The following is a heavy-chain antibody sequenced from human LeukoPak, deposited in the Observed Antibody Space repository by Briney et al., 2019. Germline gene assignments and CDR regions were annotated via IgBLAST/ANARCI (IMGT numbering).Heavy chain of an antibody. CDR3: AKSTGMVVPAAPAFDI. CDR2: ISGSGGST. V-gene: IGHV3-23*01. Sequence: GGSLRLSCAVSGFTFSTHAMSWVRQAPGKGLEWVSVISGSGGSTYYADSVKGRFTISRDNSKNTLYLQMNSLRAEDTAVYYCAKSTGMVVPAAPAFDIWGQGTMVTVSS. CDR1: GFTFSTHA. J-gene: IGHJ3*02. D-gene: IGHD2-2*01.